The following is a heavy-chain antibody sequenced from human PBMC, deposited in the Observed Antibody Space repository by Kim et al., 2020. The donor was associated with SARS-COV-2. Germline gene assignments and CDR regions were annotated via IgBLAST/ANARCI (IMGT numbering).Heavy chain of an antibody. CDR3: AAVDYGDYFIDY. D-gene: IGHD4-17*01. CDR2: IYYSGST. CDR1: GGSISSYY. Sequence: SETLSLTCTVSGGSISSYYWSWIRQPPGKGLEWIGYIYYSGSTNYNPSLKSRVTISVDTSKNQFSLKLISVTVADTAVYYCAAVDYGDYFIDYSGQGTLV. J-gene: IGHJ4*02. V-gene: IGHV4-59*01.